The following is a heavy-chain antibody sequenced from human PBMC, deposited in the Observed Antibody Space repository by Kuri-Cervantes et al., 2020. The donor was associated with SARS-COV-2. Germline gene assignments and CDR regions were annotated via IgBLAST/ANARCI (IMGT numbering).Heavy chain of an antibody. CDR1: GFTFSSDS. V-gene: IGHV3-21*01. J-gene: IGHJ4*02. CDR3: ARAGRWLQSTPFDY. Sequence: GGSLRLSCVASGFTFSSDSMNWVRQAPGKGLEWVSSISSSSSYIYYADSVKGRFTISRDNAKNSLYLQMNSLRAEDTAVYYCARAGRWLQSTPFDYWGQGTLVTVSS. D-gene: IGHD5-24*01. CDR2: ISSSSSYI.